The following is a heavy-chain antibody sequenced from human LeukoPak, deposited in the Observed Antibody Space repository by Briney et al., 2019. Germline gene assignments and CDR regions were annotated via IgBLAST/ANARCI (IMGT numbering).Heavy chain of an antibody. CDR1: GGSISSSSYY. D-gene: IGHD5-18*01. J-gene: IGHJ2*01. V-gene: IGHV4-39*07. CDR2: IYYSGST. Sequence: SETLSLTCTVSGGSISSSSYYWGWIRQPPGKGLEWIGSIYYSGSTYYNPSLKSRVTISVDTSKNQFSLKLSSVTAADTAVYYCARVRGYSYGPRYWYFDLWGRGTLVTVSS. CDR3: ARVRGYSYGPRYWYFDL.